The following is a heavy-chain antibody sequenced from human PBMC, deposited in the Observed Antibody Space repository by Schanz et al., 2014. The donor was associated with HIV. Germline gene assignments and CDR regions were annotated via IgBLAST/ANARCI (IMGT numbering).Heavy chain of an antibody. CDR3: ARDGSKPIDY. Sequence: QVQLVESGGGVVQPGRSLRLSCAASGFTFSTYGMHWVRQAPGKGLEWVSTIGGTNTHYAESVEGRFTVSRDNSKDTLFLQMNSPRVDDTAVYYCARDGSKPIDYWGQGTLVTV. CDR2: IGGTNT. V-gene: IGHV3-30*12. CDR1: GFTFSTYG. D-gene: IGHD4-4*01. J-gene: IGHJ4*02.